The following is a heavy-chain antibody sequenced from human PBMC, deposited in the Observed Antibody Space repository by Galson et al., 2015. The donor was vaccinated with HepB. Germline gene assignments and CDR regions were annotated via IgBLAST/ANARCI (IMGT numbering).Heavy chain of an antibody. CDR1: GGTFSSYA. J-gene: IGHJ5*02. Sequence: SVKVSCKASGGTFSSYAISWVRQAPGQGLEWMGGIIPIFGTANYAQKFQGRVTITADESMSTAYMELSSLRSEDTAVYYCARGRDIVVVPAARPKMGFSNWFDPWGQGTLVTASS. D-gene: IGHD2-2*01. CDR3: ARGRDIVVVPAARPKMGFSNWFDP. CDR2: IIPIFGTA. V-gene: IGHV1-69*13.